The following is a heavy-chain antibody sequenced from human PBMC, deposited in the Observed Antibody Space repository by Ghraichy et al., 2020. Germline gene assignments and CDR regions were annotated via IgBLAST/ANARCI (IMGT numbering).Heavy chain of an antibody. V-gene: IGHV4-59*01. Sequence: SETLSLTCTVSGGSISSYYWSWIRQPPGKGLEWIGYIYYSGSTNYNPSLKSRVTISVDTSKNQFSLKLSSVTAADTAVYYCARAPAAKISNFDYWGQGTLVTVSS. CDR2: IYYSGST. CDR3: ARAPAAKISNFDY. CDR1: GGSISSYY. J-gene: IGHJ4*02. D-gene: IGHD2-2*01.